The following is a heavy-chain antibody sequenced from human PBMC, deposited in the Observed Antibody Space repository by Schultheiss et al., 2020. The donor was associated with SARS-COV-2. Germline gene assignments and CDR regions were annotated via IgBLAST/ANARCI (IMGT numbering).Heavy chain of an antibody. CDR1: GGSFSGYY. CDR2: IDHSGST. V-gene: IGHV4-34*01. CDR3: AREEGYCSSTSCQGAFDI. D-gene: IGHD2-2*01. Sequence: SETLSLTCAVYGGSFSGYYWNWIRQAPGKGLEWIGEIDHSGSTYYNPSLKGRVTISEDTSKNQFSLKLSSVTAADTAVYYCAREEGYCSSTSCQGAFDIWGQGTMVTVSS. J-gene: IGHJ3*02.